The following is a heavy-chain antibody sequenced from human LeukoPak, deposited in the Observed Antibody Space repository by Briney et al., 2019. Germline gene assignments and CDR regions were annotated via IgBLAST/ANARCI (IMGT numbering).Heavy chain of an antibody. CDR3: AKGDRQPQTD. J-gene: IGHJ4*02. V-gene: IGHV3-23*01. CDR1: GFTFRDCA. CDR2: FSAGGNRT. D-gene: IGHD1-14*01. Sequence: GGSLRLSCAASGFTFRDCAMTWVRQAPGKGPEWVSTFSAGGNRTYYADSVKGRFIITRDNSKNTLYLQMNSLRAEDTAVYYCAKGDRQPQTDWGQGTLVTVSS.